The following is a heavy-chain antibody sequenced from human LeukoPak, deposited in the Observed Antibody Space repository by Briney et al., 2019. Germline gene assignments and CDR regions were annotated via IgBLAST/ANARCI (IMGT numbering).Heavy chain of an antibody. CDR3: ARDAIQLWLFAY. D-gene: IGHD5-18*01. Sequence: PGGSLRLSCAASGFTFSDYYMSWIRQAPGKGLEWVSYISSSGSTIYYADSVKGRVTFSRENAKNSLYLQMKSLRAEDKAVYYCARDAIQLWLFAYWGQGTLVTVS. V-gene: IGHV3-11*01. CDR2: ISSSGSTI. CDR1: GFTFSDYY. J-gene: IGHJ4*02.